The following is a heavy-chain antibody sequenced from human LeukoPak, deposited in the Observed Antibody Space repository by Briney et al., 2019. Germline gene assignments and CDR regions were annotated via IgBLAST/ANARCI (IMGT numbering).Heavy chain of an antibody. V-gene: IGHV1-69*04. Sequence: SVKVSCKASGYTFTGYFIHWVRQAPGQGLDWMGRIIPMFGIVNYAQKFQGRVTITADKSTSTAYMELSSLRSEDTAVYYCAREGDYSIRSFDYWGQGTLVTVSS. CDR1: GYTFTGYF. CDR3: AREGDYSIRSFDY. D-gene: IGHD4-11*01. J-gene: IGHJ4*02. CDR2: IIPMFGIV.